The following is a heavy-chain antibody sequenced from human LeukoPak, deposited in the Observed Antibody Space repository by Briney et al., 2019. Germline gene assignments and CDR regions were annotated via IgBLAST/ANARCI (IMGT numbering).Heavy chain of an antibody. J-gene: IGHJ3*02. V-gene: IGHV1-24*01. Sequence: ASVKVSCKVSGYTLTELSMYWVRQAPGKGLEWMGGFDPEDGETIYAQKFQGRVTMTEDTSTDTAYMELSSLRSEDTAVYYCATGLPAAKDADAFDIWGQGTMVTVSS. CDR2: FDPEDGET. CDR1: GYTLTELS. D-gene: IGHD2-2*01. CDR3: ATGLPAAKDADAFDI.